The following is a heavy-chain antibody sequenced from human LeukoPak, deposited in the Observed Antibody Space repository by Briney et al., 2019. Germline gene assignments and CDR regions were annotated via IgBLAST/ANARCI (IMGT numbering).Heavy chain of an antibody. D-gene: IGHD4-17*01. Sequence: GGSLRLSCAASGFTFSSYWMSWVRQAPGKGLEWVANIKQDGSEKYYVDSVKGRFTISRDNAKNSLYLQMNSLRAEDTAVYYCARDYGDYNPAYYYYMDVWGKGTTVTVSS. CDR3: ARDYGDYNPAYYYYMDV. CDR1: GFTFSSYW. CDR2: IKQDGSEK. J-gene: IGHJ6*03. V-gene: IGHV3-7*01.